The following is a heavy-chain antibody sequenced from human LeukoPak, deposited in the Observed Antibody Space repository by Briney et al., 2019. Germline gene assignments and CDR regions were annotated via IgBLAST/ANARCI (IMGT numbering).Heavy chain of an antibody. CDR2: IYHGGST. CDR3: ARVDYYDSSGYYYNAFDI. CDR1: GYSISSGNY. D-gene: IGHD3-22*01. Sequence: SETLSLTCTVSGYSISSGNYWGWIRQPPGKGLEWIGNIYHGGSTHYNPSLKSRVTISVDTSKNHFSLKLTSMTAADTAVYYCARVDYYDSSGYYYNAFDIWGQGTMVTVSS. V-gene: IGHV4-38-2*02. J-gene: IGHJ3*02.